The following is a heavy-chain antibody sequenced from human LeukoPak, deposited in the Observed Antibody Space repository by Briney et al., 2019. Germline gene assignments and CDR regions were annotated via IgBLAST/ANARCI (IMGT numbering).Heavy chain of an antibody. V-gene: IGHV3-30*18. CDR2: ISYDGSNK. D-gene: IGHD3-16*02. CDR3: AKDLGSYLDY. J-gene: IGHJ4*02. Sequence: GGALRLSCAASGFTSSSYGMHWVRQTPGEGVGWVAVISYDGSNKYYADSVKSRFTISRDNSKNTLYLQMNSLRAEDTAVYYCAKDLGSYLDYWGQGTLVTVSS. CDR1: GFTSSSYG.